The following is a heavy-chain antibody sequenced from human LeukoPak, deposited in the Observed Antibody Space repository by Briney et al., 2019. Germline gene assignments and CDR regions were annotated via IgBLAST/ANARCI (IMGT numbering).Heavy chain of an antibody. D-gene: IGHD6-13*01. Sequence: GGSLRLSCAASGLTVSTTYMSWVRQAPGKGLEWISVIYSGGSTYYAESVKGRFTISRDNSKNTLYLQMNSLRAEDTAVYHCARWAGYSSTWYGLFDYWGQGTLVTVSS. CDR3: ARWAGYSSTWYGLFDY. CDR2: IYSGGST. CDR1: GLTVSTTY. J-gene: IGHJ4*02. V-gene: IGHV3-66*01.